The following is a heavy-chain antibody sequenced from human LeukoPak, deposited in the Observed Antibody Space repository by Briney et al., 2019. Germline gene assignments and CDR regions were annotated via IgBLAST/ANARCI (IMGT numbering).Heavy chain of an antibody. CDR3: GKDVLAGGLDV. CDR1: GGTFSSYA. V-gene: IGHV3-30-3*02. CDR2: ISYDGSNK. Sequence: SCKASGGTFSSYAMHWVRQAPGKGLEWVAVISYDGSNKYYADSVKGRFTISRDNAKNSLYLQMNSLRAEDTALYYCGKDVLAGGLDVWGQGTTVTVSS. J-gene: IGHJ6*02.